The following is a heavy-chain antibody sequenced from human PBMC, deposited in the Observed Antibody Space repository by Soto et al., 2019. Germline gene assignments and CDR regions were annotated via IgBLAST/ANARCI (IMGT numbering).Heavy chain of an antibody. D-gene: IGHD6-13*01. CDR2: ISYDGSNK. J-gene: IGHJ3*02. CDR3: ARDQDSSWMRGESFDI. Sequence: PGGSLRLSCAASGFTFSSYAMHWVRQAPGKGLGWVAVISYDGSNKYSADSVKGRFTISRDNSKNTLYLQMNSLRAEDTAVYYWARDQDSSWMRGESFDIWGQGTMVTVSS. CDR1: GFTFSSYA. V-gene: IGHV3-30-3*01.